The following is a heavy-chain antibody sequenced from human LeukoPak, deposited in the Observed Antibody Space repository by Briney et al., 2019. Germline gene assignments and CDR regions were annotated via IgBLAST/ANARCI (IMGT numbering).Heavy chain of an antibody. CDR3: ARAMAGKLDY. J-gene: IGHJ4*02. D-gene: IGHD6-19*01. CDR1: GDSVSSNSAA. V-gene: IGHV6-1*01. Sequence: SQTLSLTCAISGDSVSSNSAAWIWIRQSPSRGLEWLGRTYYRSKWYTEYAVSVKSRVTINPDTSKNQFSLQLNSVTPEDTAVYYCARAMAGKLDYWGQGTLVTVSS. CDR2: TYYRSKWYT.